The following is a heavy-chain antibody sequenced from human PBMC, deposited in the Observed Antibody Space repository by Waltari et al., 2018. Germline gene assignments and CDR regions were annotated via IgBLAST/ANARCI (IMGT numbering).Heavy chain of an antibody. Sequence: EVQLVESGGGLVKPGGSLRLSCDASGFTFSSYSMNWVRRAPGKGLEWVSSISSSSSYIYYADAVKGRFTISRDNAKNSLYLQMNSLRAEDTAVYYCARDRDYRRTGSDYWGQGTLVTVSS. CDR1: GFTFSSYS. CDR2: ISSSSSYI. D-gene: IGHD4-4*01. V-gene: IGHV3-21*01. CDR3: ARDRDYRRTGSDY. J-gene: IGHJ4*02.